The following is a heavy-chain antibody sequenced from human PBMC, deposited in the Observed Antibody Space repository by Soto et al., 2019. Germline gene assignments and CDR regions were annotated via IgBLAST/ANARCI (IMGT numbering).Heavy chain of an antibody. CDR3: ARDPYYYGSPRPWFDY. V-gene: IGHV3-23*01. CDR2: ISGSGDSS. Sequence: PGGSLRLSCAASGFTFSTYAMSWVRQAPGKGLEWVSTISGSGDSSYYATSVKGRFTISRDNSRNTLDLQMNSLRAEDTAVYYCARDPYYYGSPRPWFDYWGQGTLVTVSS. D-gene: IGHD3-10*01. CDR1: GFTFSTYA. J-gene: IGHJ4*02.